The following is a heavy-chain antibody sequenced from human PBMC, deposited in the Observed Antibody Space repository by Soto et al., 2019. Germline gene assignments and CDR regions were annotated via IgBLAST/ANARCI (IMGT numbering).Heavy chain of an antibody. CDR3: ATMITFGGVIVPYFDY. Sequence: SVKVSCKASGGTFSSYAISWVRQAPGQGLEWMGGIIPIFGTANYAQKFQGRVTITADESTSTAYMELSSLRSEDTAVYYCATMITFGGVIVPYFDYWGQGTLVTVSS. D-gene: IGHD3-16*02. V-gene: IGHV1-69*13. CDR1: GGTFSSYA. CDR2: IIPIFGTA. J-gene: IGHJ4*02.